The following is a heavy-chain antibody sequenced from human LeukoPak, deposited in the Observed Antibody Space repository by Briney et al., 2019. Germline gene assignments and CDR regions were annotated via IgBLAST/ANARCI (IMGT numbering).Heavy chain of an antibody. CDR2: INSDGSST. Sequence: GGSLILSCAASGFTFSTYWMHWVRQVPGKGLGWVSRINSDGSSTSYADSVKGRSTISRDNAKNTLYLQMNSLRAEDTAIYYGAGGYNEVFWGQGTLVTVSS. CDR1: GFTFSTYW. D-gene: IGHD5-12*01. CDR3: AGGYNEVF. V-gene: IGHV3-74*01. J-gene: IGHJ4*02.